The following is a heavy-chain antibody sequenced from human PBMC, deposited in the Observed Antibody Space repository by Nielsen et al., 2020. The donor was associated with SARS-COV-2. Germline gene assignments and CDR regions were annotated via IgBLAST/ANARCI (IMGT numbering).Heavy chain of an antibody. CDR2: MNPNSGNT. J-gene: IGHJ6*02. CDR3: ARVAQYYDFWSGYYRAYYYGMDV. D-gene: IGHD3-3*01. CDR1: GYTFTSYD. Sequence: ASVKVSCKASGYTFTSYDINWVRQATGQGLEWMGWMNPNSGNTGYAQKFQGRVTMTRNTSISTAYMELSSPRSEDTAVYYCARVAQYYDFWSGYYRAYYYGMDVWGQGTTVTVSS. V-gene: IGHV1-8*01.